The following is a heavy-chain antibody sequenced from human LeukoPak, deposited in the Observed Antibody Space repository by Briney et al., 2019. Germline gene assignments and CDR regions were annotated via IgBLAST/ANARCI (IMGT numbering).Heavy chain of an antibody. CDR2: TSYDRSNT. Sequence: GGSLRLSCAASGFTFSSYGMHWVRQAPGKGLEWVAVTSYDRSNTYYADSVKGRFTISSDNSKNTLYLQMNSLRAEDTAVYYCAKGRIQLWTHPFDYWGQGTLVTVSS. J-gene: IGHJ4*02. CDR1: GFTFSSYG. CDR3: AKGRIQLWTHPFDY. D-gene: IGHD5-18*01. V-gene: IGHV3-30*18.